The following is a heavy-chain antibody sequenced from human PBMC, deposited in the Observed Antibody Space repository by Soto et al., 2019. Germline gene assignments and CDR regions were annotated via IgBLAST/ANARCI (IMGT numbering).Heavy chain of an antibody. D-gene: IGHD3-22*01. CDR2: INSDGSST. Sequence: PGGSLRLSCAASGFTFSSYWMHWLRQAPGKGLVWVSRINSDGSSTSYADSVKGRFTISRDNAKHTLYLQMNSLRAEDTAVYYCAIRASYYDSSGYFDYWGQGTLVTV. J-gene: IGHJ4*02. CDR1: GFTFSSYW. V-gene: IGHV3-74*01. CDR3: AIRASYYDSSGYFDY.